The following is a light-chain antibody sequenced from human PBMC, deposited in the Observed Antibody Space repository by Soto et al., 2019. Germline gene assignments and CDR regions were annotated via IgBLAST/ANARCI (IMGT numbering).Light chain of an antibody. J-gene: IGKJ2*01. CDR3: QQYYSTPRT. CDR1: QSVLYSSTNKHY. CDR2: WAS. Sequence: DIVMTQSPDSLAVSLGERATINCRSSQSVLYSSTNKHYLAWYQQKPGQPPKLVIYWASIRQSGVPDRFSGSGSGTDFTLTISALQAEDVAFYYCQQYYSTPRTFGRGTKLEIK. V-gene: IGKV4-1*01.